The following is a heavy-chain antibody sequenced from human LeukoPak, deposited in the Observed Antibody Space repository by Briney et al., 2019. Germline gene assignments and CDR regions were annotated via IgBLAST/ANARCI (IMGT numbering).Heavy chain of an antibody. CDR2: IYTSGST. D-gene: IGHD5-18*01. Sequence: SETLSLTCTVSGGSHSSYYWSWNRQPPGEGLEWIGYIYTSGSTNYNPSLKSRVTISVDTSKNQFSLKLSSVTAADTAVYYCARHGGYSYGHYYYYYMDVWGKGTTVTVSS. J-gene: IGHJ6*03. CDR1: GGSHSSYY. CDR3: ARHGGYSYGHYYYYYMDV. V-gene: IGHV4-4*09.